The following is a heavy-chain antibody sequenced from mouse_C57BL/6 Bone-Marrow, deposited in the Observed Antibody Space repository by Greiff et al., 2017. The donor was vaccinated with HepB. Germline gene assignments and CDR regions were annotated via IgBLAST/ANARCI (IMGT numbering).Heavy chain of an antibody. CDR3: TRELLLRCGWFAY. J-gene: IGHJ3*01. CDR1: GYTFTDYE. CDR2: IDPETGGT. Sequence: QVQLQQSGAELVRPGASVTLSCKASGYTFTDYEMHRVKQTPVHGLEWIGAIDPETGGTAYNQKFKGKAILTADKSSSTAYMELRSLTSEDSAVYYCTRELLLRCGWFAYWGQGTLVTVSA. D-gene: IGHD1-1*01. V-gene: IGHV1-15*01.